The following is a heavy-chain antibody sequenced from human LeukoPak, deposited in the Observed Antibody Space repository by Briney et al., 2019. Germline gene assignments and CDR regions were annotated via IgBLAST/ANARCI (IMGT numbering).Heavy chain of an antibody. CDR2: IHYSGNT. CDR1: SGPITSGALY. D-gene: IGHD5-12*01. J-gene: IGHJ4*02. Sequence: SETLSLTCTVSSGPITSGALYWSWIRQHPGKGLEWIGYIHYSGNTYYKSSLKSRVSLSIDTSKNQFSLQLSSVTAADTAVYYCARDTSGYGDFEYWGQGTLVTVSS. V-gene: IGHV4-31*03. CDR3: ARDTSGYGDFEY.